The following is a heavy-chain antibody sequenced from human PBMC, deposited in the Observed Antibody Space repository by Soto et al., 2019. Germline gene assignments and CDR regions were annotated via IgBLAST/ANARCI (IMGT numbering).Heavy chain of an antibody. J-gene: IGHJ4*02. Sequence: SVKVSCKASGGTFSSYAISWVRQAPGQGLEWMGGIIPIFGTANYAQKFQGRVTITADKSTSTAYMELSSLRSEDTAVYYCAGHSSGWYYFDYWGQGTLVTVSS. CDR1: GGTFSSYA. CDR2: IIPIFGTA. V-gene: IGHV1-69*06. CDR3: AGHSSGWYYFDY. D-gene: IGHD6-19*01.